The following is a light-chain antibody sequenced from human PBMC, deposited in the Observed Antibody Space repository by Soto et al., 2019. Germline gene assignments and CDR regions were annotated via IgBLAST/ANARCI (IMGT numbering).Light chain of an antibody. J-gene: IGKJ5*01. CDR3: QQRSNWPPEAT. Sequence: EIVMTQSPATLSVSPGERATLSCRASQSVSSNLAWYQQKPGQAPRLLIDDASNRATGIPARFSGSGSGTDFTLTISSLEPEDFAVYYCQQRSNWPPEATFGQGTRLEIK. CDR2: DAS. CDR1: QSVSSN. V-gene: IGKV3-11*01.